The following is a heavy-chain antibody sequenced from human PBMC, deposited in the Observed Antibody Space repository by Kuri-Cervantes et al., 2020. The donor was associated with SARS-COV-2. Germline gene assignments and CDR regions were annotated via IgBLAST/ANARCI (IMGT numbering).Heavy chain of an antibody. Sequence: SETLSLTCTVSGGSISSSSYYWGWIRQPPGKGLGWIGSIYYSGSTYYNPSLKSRVTISVDTSKNQFSLKLSSVTAADTAVYYCARENWNYFDYWGQGTLVTVSS. D-gene: IGHD1-1*01. CDR1: GGSISSSSYY. V-gene: IGHV4-39*07. CDR2: IYYSGST. CDR3: ARENWNYFDY. J-gene: IGHJ4*02.